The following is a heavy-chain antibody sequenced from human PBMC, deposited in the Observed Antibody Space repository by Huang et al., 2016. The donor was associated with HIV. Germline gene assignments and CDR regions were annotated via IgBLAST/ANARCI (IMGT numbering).Heavy chain of an antibody. J-gene: IGHJ4*02. Sequence: QVRLEQWGPNLLKPSDTLSLKCAVYGGSFSDYFWTWIRQSPVNGLEWIVDVHLPGSATHNPSLRSRVSVSVDSSKNQFYLNLTSVTAADTAVYFCARPKMTATPSDSSWSYFDFWGRGTPVTVSS. D-gene: IGHD3-10*01. CDR2: VHLPGSA. CDR3: ARPKMTATPSDSSWSYFDF. CDR1: GGSFSDYF. V-gene: IGHV4-34*01.